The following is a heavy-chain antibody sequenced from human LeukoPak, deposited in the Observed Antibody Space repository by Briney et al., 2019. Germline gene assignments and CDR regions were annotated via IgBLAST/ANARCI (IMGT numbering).Heavy chain of an antibody. J-gene: IGHJ5*02. CDR3: ARTSWDYDSSGYYLKWFDP. V-gene: IGHV1-46*01. Sequence: ASVKVSCKASGYTFTSYYMQWVRQAPGQGLEWMGIINPSGGSTSYAQKFQGRVTMTRDTSTSTVYMELSSLRSEDTAVYYCARTSWDYDSSGYYLKWFDPWGQGTLVTVSS. CDR2: INPSGGST. D-gene: IGHD3-22*01. CDR1: GYTFTSYY.